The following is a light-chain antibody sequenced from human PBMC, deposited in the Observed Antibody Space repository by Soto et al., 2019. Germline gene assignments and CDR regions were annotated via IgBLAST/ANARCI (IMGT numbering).Light chain of an antibody. CDR2: ENN. CDR3: QSYDSSLSGYV. CDR1: SSNIGAGYE. V-gene: IGLV1-40*01. J-gene: IGLJ1*01. Sequence: QSVLTQPPSVSGAPGQRVTISCTGSSSNIGAGYEAHWYQQVPGTAPKLLIYENNNRPSGVLERFSGSESGTSASLAITGLQAEDEAEYYCQSYDSSLSGYVFGTGTKVTVL.